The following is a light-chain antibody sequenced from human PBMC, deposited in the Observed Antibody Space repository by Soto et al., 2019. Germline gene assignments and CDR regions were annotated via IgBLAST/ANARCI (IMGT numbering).Light chain of an antibody. J-gene: IGLJ2*01. Sequence: QSVLTQPPSASGSPGQSVTISCTGTSSDVGGYNSVSWYQQHPGEAPKLMIYEVTNRPSGVSNRFSGSKSGNTASLAISGLQAEDEADYYCSSYTSSSTVVFGGGTKVTVL. CDR1: SSDVGGYNS. CDR2: EVT. CDR3: SSYTSSSTVV. V-gene: IGLV2-14*01.